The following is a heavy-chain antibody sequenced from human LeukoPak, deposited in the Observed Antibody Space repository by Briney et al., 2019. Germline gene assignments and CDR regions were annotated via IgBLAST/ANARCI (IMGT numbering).Heavy chain of an antibody. Sequence: GGSLRLSCAASGFTFSSYWMSWVRQAPGKGLEWVANIKQDGSEKYYVDSVKGRFTISRDNAKNSLYLQMNSLRAEDTAVYYCARERRALLWFPKGYYGMDVWGQGTTVTVSS. CDR2: IKQDGSEK. CDR1: GFTFSSYW. D-gene: IGHD3-10*01. J-gene: IGHJ6*02. CDR3: ARERRALLWFPKGYYGMDV. V-gene: IGHV3-7*01.